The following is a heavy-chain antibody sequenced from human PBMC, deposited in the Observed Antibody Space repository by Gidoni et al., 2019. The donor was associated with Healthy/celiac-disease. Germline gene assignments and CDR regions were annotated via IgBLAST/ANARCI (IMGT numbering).Heavy chain of an antibody. CDR1: GGSISSSSYY. Sequence: QLQLQESGPGLVKPSETLSLTCTVSGGSISSSSYYWGWIRQPPGKGLEWIGSIYYSGSTYYNPSLKSRVTISVDTSKNQFSLKLSSVTAADTAVYYCARHVAYCSSTSCRLYYFDYWGQGTLVTVSS. J-gene: IGHJ4*02. D-gene: IGHD2-2*01. CDR3: ARHVAYCSSTSCRLYYFDY. V-gene: IGHV4-39*01. CDR2: IYYSGST.